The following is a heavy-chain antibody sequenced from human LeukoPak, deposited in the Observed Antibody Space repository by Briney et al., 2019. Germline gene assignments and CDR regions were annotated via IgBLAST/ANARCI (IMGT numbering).Heavy chain of an antibody. CDR1: GYTFTSYD. CDR2: MNPNSGNT. CDR3: AREHRSSSWYIIDY. J-gene: IGHJ4*02. Sequence: ASVKVSCKASGYTFTSYDINWVRQATGQGLEWMGWMNPNSGNTGYAQKFQGRVTMTRNTSISTAYMELSSLRSEDTAVYYCAREHRSSSWYIIDYWGQGTLVTVSS. V-gene: IGHV1-8*01. D-gene: IGHD6-13*01.